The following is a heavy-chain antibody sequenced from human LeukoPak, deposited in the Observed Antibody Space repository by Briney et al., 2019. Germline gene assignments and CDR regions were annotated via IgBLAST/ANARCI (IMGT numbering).Heavy chain of an antibody. D-gene: IGHD5-12*01. J-gene: IGHJ4*02. CDR2: ISSGGRTI. Sequence: PGGSLRLSCAASGFTFSDYYMSWIRQAPGKGLEWVSYISSGGRTIYYADSVKGRFTMSRDNAKNSLYLQMNSLRAEDTAVYYCARPSGGYSGYDYGVFDYWGQGTLVTVSS. CDR3: ARPSGGYSGYDYGVFDY. V-gene: IGHV3-11*04. CDR1: GFTFSDYY.